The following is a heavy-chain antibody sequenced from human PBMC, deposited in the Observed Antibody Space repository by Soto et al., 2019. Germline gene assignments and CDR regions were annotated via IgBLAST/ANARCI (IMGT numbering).Heavy chain of an antibody. CDR1: GGSISTYY. V-gene: IGHV4-59*08. D-gene: IGHD6-19*01. Sequence: SETLSLTCTVSGGSISTYYWSWIRQPPGKGLEWIGYIYYSGSTNYNPSLKSRVTISVDTSNNHFSLKLSSVTAADTAIYYCARPYSSGWYAAFDIWGQGTMVTVSS. J-gene: IGHJ3*02. CDR3: ARPYSSGWYAAFDI. CDR2: IYYSGST.